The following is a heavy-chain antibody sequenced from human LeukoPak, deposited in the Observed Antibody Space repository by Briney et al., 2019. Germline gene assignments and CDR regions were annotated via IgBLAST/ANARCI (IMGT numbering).Heavy chain of an antibody. D-gene: IGHD2-15*01. CDR3: TRGWYLEYYFDY. V-gene: IGHV1-69*05. J-gene: IGHJ4*02. CDR2: IIPIFGTA. Sequence: GSSVKISCKASGGTFSSSAISCVRHAPGQGLEWMGGIIPIFGTANYAQKFQGRVTITTDESTSTAYMELSSLRSEDTAVYYCTRGWYLEYYFDYWGQGTLVTVSS. CDR1: GGTFSSSA.